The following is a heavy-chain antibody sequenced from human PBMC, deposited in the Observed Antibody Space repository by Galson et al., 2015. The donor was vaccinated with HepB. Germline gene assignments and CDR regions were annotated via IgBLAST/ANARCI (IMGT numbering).Heavy chain of an antibody. J-gene: IGHJ5*02. CDR2: ISSSSSTI. CDR1: GFTFSSLS. CDR3: AMNYENYDSSGFNNWFDP. Sequence: SLRLSCAASGFTFSSLSMNWVRQAPGKGLEWVSYISSSSSTIYYADSVKGRFTISRDNAKNSLHLQMNSLRAEDTAVYYCAMNYENYDSSGFNNWFDPWGQGTLVTVSS. V-gene: IGHV3-48*01. D-gene: IGHD3-22*01.